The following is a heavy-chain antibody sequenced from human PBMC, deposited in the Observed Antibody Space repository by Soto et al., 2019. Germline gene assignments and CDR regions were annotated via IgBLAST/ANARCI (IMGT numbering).Heavy chain of an antibody. CDR2: IYHTGST. J-gene: IGHJ4*02. Sequence: SETLSLTCAVSGASISSNFWCSWVRQPPGKGLEWIGEIYHTGSTTYNPSLKSRVTISVDKSKNQVSLKVSSVTAADTARFYCARRTDGYPYFDYWGLGTLVTVSS. V-gene: IGHV4-4*02. D-gene: IGHD5-12*01. CDR3: ARRTDGYPYFDY. CDR1: GASISSNFW.